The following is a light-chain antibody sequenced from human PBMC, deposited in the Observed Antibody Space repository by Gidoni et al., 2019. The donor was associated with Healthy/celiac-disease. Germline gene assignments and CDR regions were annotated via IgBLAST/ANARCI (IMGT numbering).Light chain of an antibody. Sequence: VLTQSPATLSLSPGERATLSCRASQSVSSYLAWYQQKPGQAPRLLIYDASNRATGIPARFSGRGAGTDVTLTISSREPEDVAVYYCQQRSNWPPAFGPGTKVDIK. V-gene: IGKV3-11*01. J-gene: IGKJ3*01. CDR3: QQRSNWPPA. CDR2: DAS. CDR1: QSVSSY.